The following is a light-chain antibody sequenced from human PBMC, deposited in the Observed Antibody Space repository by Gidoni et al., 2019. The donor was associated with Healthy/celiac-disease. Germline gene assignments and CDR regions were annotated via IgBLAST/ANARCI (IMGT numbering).Light chain of an antibody. CDR3: QQYYSTSWT. CDR1: QGVLYSSNNKNY. Sequence: DIVMTQSPDSLAVSLGERATINCKSSQGVLYSSNNKNYLAWYQQKPGQPPKLLIYWASTRESGVPDRFSGRGSGTDFTLTISSLQAEDVAVYYCQQYYSTSWTFXQXTKVEIK. J-gene: IGKJ1*01. V-gene: IGKV4-1*01. CDR2: WAS.